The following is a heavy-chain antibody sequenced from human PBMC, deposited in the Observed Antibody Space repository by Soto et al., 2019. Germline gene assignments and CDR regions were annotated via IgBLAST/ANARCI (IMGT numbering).Heavy chain of an antibody. J-gene: IGHJ4*02. CDR3: ARGSRVVTAIHMDY. Sequence: SVKGSCNASGGTFSSYASSWVRQAPGQGLEWMGGIIPIFGTANYAQKFQGRVTITADESTSTAYMELSSLRSEDTAVYYCARGSRVVTAIHMDYWGQGTLVPVSS. D-gene: IGHD2-21*02. V-gene: IGHV1-69*13. CDR2: IIPIFGTA. CDR1: GGTFSSYA.